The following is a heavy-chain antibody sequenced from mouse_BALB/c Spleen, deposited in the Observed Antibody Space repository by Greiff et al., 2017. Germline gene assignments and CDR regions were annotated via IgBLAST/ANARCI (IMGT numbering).Heavy chain of an antibody. Sequence: EVMLVESGGGLVQPGGSLKLSCAASGFTFSSYTMSWVRQTPEKRLEWVAYISNGGGSTYYPDTVKGRFTISRDNAKNTLYLQMSSLKSEDTAMYYCDRQAEDYDDAGYYAMDYWGQGTSVTVSS. D-gene: IGHD2-4*01. CDR1: GFTFSSYT. J-gene: IGHJ4*01. CDR3: DRQAEDYDDAGYYAMDY. CDR2: ISNGGGST. V-gene: IGHV5-12-2*01.